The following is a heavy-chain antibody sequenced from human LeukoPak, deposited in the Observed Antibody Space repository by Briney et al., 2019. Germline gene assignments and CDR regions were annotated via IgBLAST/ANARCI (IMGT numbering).Heavy chain of an antibody. J-gene: IGHJ4*02. D-gene: IGHD5-24*01. V-gene: IGHV3-7*05. CDR3: ARDQGWQQFDY. Sequence: GGSLRLSCAASGFTFSSYWMNWVRQAPGKGLEWVANIKQDGSEKYYVDSVKGRFTISRDNAKNSLYLQMNSLRAEDTAVYFCARDQGWQQFDYWGQGTLVTVSS. CDR1: GFTFSSYW. CDR2: IKQDGSEK.